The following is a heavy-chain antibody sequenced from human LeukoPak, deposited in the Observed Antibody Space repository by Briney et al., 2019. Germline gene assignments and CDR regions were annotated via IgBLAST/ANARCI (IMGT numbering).Heavy chain of an antibody. CDR1: GFTFSSYA. CDR3: ARVPDSSSWYGLDV. CDR2: ISGSGGST. Sequence: GGSLRLSCAASGFTFSSYAMSWVRQAPGKGLEWVSAISGSGGSTYYADSVKGRFTISRDNAKNSLYLQMNSLRAEDTAVYYCARVPDSSSWYGLDVWGQGTTVTVSS. J-gene: IGHJ6*02. D-gene: IGHD6-13*01. V-gene: IGHV3-23*01.